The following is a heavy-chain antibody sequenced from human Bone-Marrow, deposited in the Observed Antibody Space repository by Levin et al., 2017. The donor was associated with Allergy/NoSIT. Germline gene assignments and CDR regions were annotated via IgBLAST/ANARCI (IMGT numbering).Heavy chain of an antibody. CDR1: GYTFTSYN. D-gene: IGHD2/OR15-2a*01. Sequence: ASVKVSCKASGYTFTSYNINWVRQAPGQGLEWMGWMNPNSGNTGYAQKFQGRVSMTRNSSISTAYMELSGLKFEDTAIYYCARGDCYSGSCYGPDWLDPWGQGTQVTVSS. J-gene: IGHJ5*02. CDR3: ARGDCYSGSCYGPDWLDP. V-gene: IGHV1-8*01. CDR2: MNPNSGNT.